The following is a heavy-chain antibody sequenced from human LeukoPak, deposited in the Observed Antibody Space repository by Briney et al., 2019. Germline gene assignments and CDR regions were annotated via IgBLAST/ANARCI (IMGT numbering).Heavy chain of an antibody. Sequence: PGGSLRLSCAASGFTFSSYGMHWVRQAPGKGLEWVAVISYDGSNKYYADSVKGRFTISRDNSKNTLYLQMNSLRAEDTAVYYCARDGGSGGGDCWGQGTLVTVSS. CDR2: ISYDGSNK. CDR1: GFTFSSYG. CDR3: ARDGGSGGGDC. V-gene: IGHV3-30*03. D-gene: IGHD3-10*01. J-gene: IGHJ4*02.